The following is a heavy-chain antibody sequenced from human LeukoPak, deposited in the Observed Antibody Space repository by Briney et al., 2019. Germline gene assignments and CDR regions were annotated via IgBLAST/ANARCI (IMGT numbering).Heavy chain of an antibody. J-gene: IGHJ6*02. CDR3: ARTYGSGSYKIRYGMDV. V-gene: IGHV3-64*01. CDR1: GFTFSSYA. D-gene: IGHD3-10*01. CDR2: ISSNGSST. Sequence: GGSLRLSCAASGFTFSSYAMHWVRQAPGKGLEYVSAISSNGSSTYYASSVKGRFTISRDNSKNTLHLQMGSLRAEDMAVYYCARTYGSGSYKIRYGMDVWGQGTTVTVSS.